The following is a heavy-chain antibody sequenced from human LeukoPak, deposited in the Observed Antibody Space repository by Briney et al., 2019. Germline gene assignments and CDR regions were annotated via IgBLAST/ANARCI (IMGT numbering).Heavy chain of an antibody. Sequence: ASEKVSCKASGYTFTSYAMHWVRQAPGQRLEWRGWINACNGNTKYSQKFQGRVTITRDTSASTASMELSSLRSEDTAVYYCARDSSEVPAATGWFDPWGQGTLVTVSS. CDR1: GYTFTSYA. J-gene: IGHJ5*02. CDR3: ARDSSEVPAATGWFDP. D-gene: IGHD2-2*01. CDR2: INACNGNT. V-gene: IGHV1-3*01.